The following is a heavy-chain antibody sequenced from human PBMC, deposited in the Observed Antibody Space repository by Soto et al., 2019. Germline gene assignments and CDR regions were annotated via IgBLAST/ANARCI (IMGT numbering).Heavy chain of an antibody. J-gene: IGHJ4*03. CDR2: IYYTGHT. CDR1: GDSVSSISHY. CDR3: AKDTIRLGFCSGGTCYSDS. D-gene: IGHD2-15*01. Sequence: QLQLRESGPGLVKPSETLSLTCSVSGDSVSSISHYWAWIRLSPGKGLEWIGSIYYTGHTYYNPSLRTRVTLSLETSKNQFSLRLRSVPAADTAVYYCAKDTIRLGFCSGGTCYSDSWGQGTLVTVSS. V-gene: IGHV4-39*02.